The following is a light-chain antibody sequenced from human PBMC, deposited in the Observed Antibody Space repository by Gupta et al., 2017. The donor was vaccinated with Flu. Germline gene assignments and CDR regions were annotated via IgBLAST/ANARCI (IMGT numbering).Light chain of an antibody. CDR2: DDR. Sequence: SYVLTEPASVSVAPGRTAKLPCGGNNIGRETVHWYQQKPGQAPGFVVCDDRDRPSGIPERFSGSNSGNTATLTISRVEAEDEADYYCQVWDTNNDHWVFGGGTMLTVL. CDR3: QVWDTNNDHWV. CDR1: NIGRET. V-gene: IGLV3-21*02. J-gene: IGLJ3*02.